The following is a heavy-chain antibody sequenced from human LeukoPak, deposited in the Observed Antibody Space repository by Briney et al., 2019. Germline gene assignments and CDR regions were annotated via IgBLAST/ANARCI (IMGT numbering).Heavy chain of an antibody. Sequence: SETLSLTCTVSGGSVGSGTSYGGWIRQPAGRGLEWLGRVYPSGSTDYNPSVKSRLSISIDTSKNQFSLNLTSVTAADTAVYYCARVFWQSGGYFDYWGQGILVTVSS. D-gene: IGHD2-15*01. CDR2: VYPSGST. V-gene: IGHV4-61*02. CDR3: ARVFWQSGGYFDY. J-gene: IGHJ4*02. CDR1: GGSVGSGTSY.